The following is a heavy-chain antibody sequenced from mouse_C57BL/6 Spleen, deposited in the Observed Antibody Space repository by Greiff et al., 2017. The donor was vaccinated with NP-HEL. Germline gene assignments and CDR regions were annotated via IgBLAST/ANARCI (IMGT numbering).Heavy chain of an antibody. V-gene: IGHV1-26*01. CDR2: INPNNGGT. J-gene: IGHJ1*03. Sequence: VQLKRSGPELVKPGASVKISCKASGYTFTDYYMNWVKQSHGKSLEWIGDINPNNGGTSYNQKFKGKATLTVDKSSSTAYMELRSLTSEDSAVYYCAKDGNYLNWYCDVWGTGTTVTVSS. D-gene: IGHD2-1*01. CDR1: GYTFTDYY. CDR3: AKDGNYLNWYCDV.